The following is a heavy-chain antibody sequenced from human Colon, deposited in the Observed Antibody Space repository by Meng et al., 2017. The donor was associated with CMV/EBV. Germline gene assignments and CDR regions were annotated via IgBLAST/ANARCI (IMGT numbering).Heavy chain of an antibody. CDR1: GYTFTNYF. CDR2: IDPSSGDT. CDR3: AREGMSTPSAADY. V-gene: IGHV1-2*02. Sequence: ASVKVSCKASGYTFTNYFIHWVRQAPGQGLEWMGWIDPSSGDTNFAQNFQGRVSMTRDTSITTAHMELTSLTSDDTALYYCAREGMSTPSAADYWGQGTLVTVSS. D-gene: IGHD6-25*01. J-gene: IGHJ4*02.